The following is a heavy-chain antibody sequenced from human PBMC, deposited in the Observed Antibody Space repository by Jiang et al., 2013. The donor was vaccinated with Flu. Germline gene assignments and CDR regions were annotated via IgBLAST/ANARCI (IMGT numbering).Heavy chain of an antibody. Sequence: KVSCKASGYTFTSYGISWVRQAPGQGLEWMGIINPSGGSTSYAQKFQGRVTMTRDTSISTAYMELSRLRSDDTAVYYCARMVGGGITMVQGVIGYWGQGTLVTVSS. V-gene: IGHV1-46*01. J-gene: IGHJ4*02. CDR3: ARMVGGGITMVQGVIGY. CDR2: INPSGGST. D-gene: IGHD3-10*01. CDR1: GYTFTSYG.